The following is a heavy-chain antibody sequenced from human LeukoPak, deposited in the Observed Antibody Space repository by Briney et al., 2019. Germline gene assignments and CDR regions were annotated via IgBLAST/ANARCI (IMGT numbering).Heavy chain of an antibody. D-gene: IGHD3-22*01. J-gene: IGHJ4*02. Sequence: GGSLRLSCAVSGITLSNYGITWVRQAPGRGREWVAGISDTGGRTNYADSVKGRFTNSRDNPKNTLYLQMNSLRAEDTAVYFCAKRGVVIRVILVGFHKEAYYFDSWGQGALVTVSS. CDR2: ISDTGGRT. CDR3: AKRGVVIRVILVGFHKEAYYFDS. V-gene: IGHV3-23*01. CDR1: GITLSNYG.